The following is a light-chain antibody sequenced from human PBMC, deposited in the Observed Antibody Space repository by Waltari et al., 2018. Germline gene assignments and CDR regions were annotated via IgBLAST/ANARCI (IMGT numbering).Light chain of an antibody. Sequence: DIQMTQSPSTLPASVGYRVTITFRASQSISSWLAWYQQKPGKAPKLLIYKASSLESGVPSRFSGSGSGTEFTLTISSLQPDDFATYYCQQYNSYLFTFGPGTKVDIK. V-gene: IGKV1-5*03. J-gene: IGKJ3*01. CDR2: KAS. CDR3: QQYNSYLFT. CDR1: QSISSW.